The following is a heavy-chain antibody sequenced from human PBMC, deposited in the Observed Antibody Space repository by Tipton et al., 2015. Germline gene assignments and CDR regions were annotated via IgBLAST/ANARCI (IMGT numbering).Heavy chain of an antibody. V-gene: IGHV4-61*01. D-gene: IGHD4-17*01. CDR3: ARRAGYGDHFDY. CDR2: ISYSGST. Sequence: LRLSCTVSGGSVSTSNYYWGWIRQSPGKGLEWIGYISYSGSTHYNPSLKRRVTISLDTSKNQFSLTLNSVTAADTAVYYCARRAGYGDHFDYWGRGTLVTASP. CDR1: GGSVSTSNYY. J-gene: IGHJ4*02.